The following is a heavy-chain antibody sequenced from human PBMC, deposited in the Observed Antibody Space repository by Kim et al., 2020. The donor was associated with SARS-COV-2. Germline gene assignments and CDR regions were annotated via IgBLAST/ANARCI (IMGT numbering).Heavy chain of an antibody. D-gene: IGHD3-10*01. J-gene: IGHJ2*01. Sequence: GGSLRLSCAASGFTFSNAWMSWVRQAPGKGLEWVGRIKSKTDGGTTDYAAPVKGRFTISRDDSKNTLYLQMNSLKTEDTAVYYCTTDFTMVRGVLNPLWATRNWYFDLWGRGTLVTVSS. V-gene: IGHV3-15*01. CDR2: IKSKTDGGTT. CDR3: TTDFTMVRGVLNPLWATRNWYFDL. CDR1: GFTFSNAW.